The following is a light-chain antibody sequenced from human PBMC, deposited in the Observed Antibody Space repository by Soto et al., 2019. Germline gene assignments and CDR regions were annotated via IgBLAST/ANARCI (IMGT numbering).Light chain of an antibody. Sequence: EIVMTQSPATLSVSPGERATLSCRASQSVSNNLAWYQQKPGQAPRLLIYHASTRASGIPSMFSGSGSGTEFTLTISSLQYEDFAVYYCQQYNKWPLTFGGGTKVEIK. J-gene: IGKJ4*01. CDR2: HAS. CDR3: QQYNKWPLT. CDR1: QSVSNN. V-gene: IGKV3-15*01.